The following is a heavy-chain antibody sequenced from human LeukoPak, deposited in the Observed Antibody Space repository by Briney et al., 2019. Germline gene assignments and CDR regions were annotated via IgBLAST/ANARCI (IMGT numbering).Heavy chain of an antibody. CDR2: IYTSGST. J-gene: IGHJ3*02. D-gene: IGHD2-2*02. V-gene: IGHV4-4*07. Sequence: SETLSLTCAVYGGSFSSYYWSWIRQPAGKGLEWIGRIYTSGSTNYNPSLKSRVTMSVDTSKNQFSLKLSSVTAADTAVYYCARDDCSSTSCHNYDAFDIWGQGTMVTVSS. CDR3: ARDDCSSTSCHNYDAFDI. CDR1: GGSFSSYY.